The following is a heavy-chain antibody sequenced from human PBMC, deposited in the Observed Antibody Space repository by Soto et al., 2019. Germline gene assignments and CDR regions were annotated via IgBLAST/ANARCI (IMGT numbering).Heavy chain of an antibody. Sequence: GGSLRLSCAASGFTFSSDGMHWVRQAPGKGLEWVAVISYDGSNKYYADSVKGRFTISRDNSKNTLYLQMNSLRAEDTAVYYCAKGANLLRFLEWSPTTMDVWGQGTTVTVSS. CDR1: GFTFSSDG. CDR2: ISYDGSNK. D-gene: IGHD3-3*01. J-gene: IGHJ6*02. V-gene: IGHV3-30*18. CDR3: AKGANLLRFLEWSPTTMDV.